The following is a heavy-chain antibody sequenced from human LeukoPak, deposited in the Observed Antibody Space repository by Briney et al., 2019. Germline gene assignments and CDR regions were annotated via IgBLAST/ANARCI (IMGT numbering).Heavy chain of an antibody. V-gene: IGHV3-23*01. CDR2: IGGSARST. D-gene: IGHD2-2*01. Sequence: GSLRLSCAASGFTFSSYAMSWVRQAPGRALEWVSGIGGSARSTYYADSAKGRFTISRDNSKNTLYLQMNSLRAEDTAVYYCAQGYCPSTTCAIDYWGQGTLVTVSS. J-gene: IGHJ4*02. CDR3: AQGYCPSTTCAIDY. CDR1: GFTFSSYA.